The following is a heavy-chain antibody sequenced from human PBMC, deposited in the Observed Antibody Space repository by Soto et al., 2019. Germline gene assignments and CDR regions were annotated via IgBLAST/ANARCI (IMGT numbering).Heavy chain of an antibody. V-gene: IGHV1-58*01. CDR1: GFTFTSSA. Sequence: QMQLVQSGPEVKKPGTSVKVSCKASGFTFTSSAVQWVRQARGQRLEWIGWIVVGSGNTNYAQKFQERVTITRDMSTSTAYMELSSLRSEDTAVYYCAAQHSGCHNYYYGMDVWGQGTTVTVSS. D-gene: IGHD2-8*01. J-gene: IGHJ6*02. CDR2: IVVGSGNT. CDR3: AAQHSGCHNYYYGMDV.